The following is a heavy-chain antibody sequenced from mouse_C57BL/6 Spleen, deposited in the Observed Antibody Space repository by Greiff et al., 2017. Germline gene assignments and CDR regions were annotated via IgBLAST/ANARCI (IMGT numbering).Heavy chain of an antibody. V-gene: IGHV1-52*01. D-gene: IGHD2-1*01. Sequence: QVQLKQPGAELVRPGSSVKLSCKASGYTFTSYWMHWVKQRPIQGLEWIGNIDPSDSETHYNQKFKDKATLTVDKSSSTAYMQLSSLTSEDSAVYYCARSLYGNAYAMDYWGQGTSVTVSS. CDR2: IDPSDSET. CDR3: ARSLYGNAYAMDY. J-gene: IGHJ4*01. CDR1: GYTFTSYW.